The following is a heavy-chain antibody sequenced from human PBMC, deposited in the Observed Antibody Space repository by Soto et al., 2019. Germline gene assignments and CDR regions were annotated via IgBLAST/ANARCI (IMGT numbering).Heavy chain of an antibody. J-gene: IGHJ6*02. Sequence: SVKVSCKASGGTFSSYAISWVRQAPGQGLEWMGGIIPIFGTANYAQKFQGRVTITADESTSTAYMELSSLRSEDTAVYYCARSVLGSSGYCYYRMVLWGQAPTATDS. D-gene: IGHD6-19*01. CDR2: IIPIFGTA. CDR1: GGTFSSYA. CDR3: ARSVLGSSGYCYYRMVL. V-gene: IGHV1-69*13.